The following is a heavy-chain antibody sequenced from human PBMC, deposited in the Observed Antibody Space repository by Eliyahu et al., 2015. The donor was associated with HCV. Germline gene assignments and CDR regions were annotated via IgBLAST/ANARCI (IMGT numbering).Heavy chain of an antibody. CDR2: SNEDGSRK. J-gene: IGHJ3*01. V-gene: IGHV3-7*01. CDR1: GFILSNNW. D-gene: IGHD2-21*01. Sequence: EVQLVESGGGLVQPGGSLRLSCAASGFILSNNWMSWVRQAPGKGLEWVANSNEDGSRKNYVDSVKGRFTISRDNAKNLLYLQMNSLTAGDTAVYYCARVVGTDEAFGNWGQGTMVTVSS. CDR3: ARVVGTDEAFGN.